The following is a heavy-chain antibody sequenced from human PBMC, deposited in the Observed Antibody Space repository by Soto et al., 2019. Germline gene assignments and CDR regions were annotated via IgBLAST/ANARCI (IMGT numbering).Heavy chain of an antibody. CDR2: ISSTTNYI. V-gene: IGHV3-21*06. Sequence: LRLSCAASGFTFTRYSMNWVRQAPGKGLEWVSSISSTTNYIYYGGSMKGRFTISRDNAKNSLYLEMNSLRAEDTAVYYCARESEDLTSNFDYWGQGTLVTVSS. J-gene: IGHJ4*02. CDR1: GFTFTRYS. CDR3: ARESEDLTSNFDY.